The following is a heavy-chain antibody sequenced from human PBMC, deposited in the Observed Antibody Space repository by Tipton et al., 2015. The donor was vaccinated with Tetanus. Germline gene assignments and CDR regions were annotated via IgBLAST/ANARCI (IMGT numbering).Heavy chain of an antibody. J-gene: IGHJ4*02. CDR3: TRDSGSGYVGDF. CDR2: IYYSGST. Sequence: TLSLTCTVSGGSVSSGSYFWSWIRQPPGKGLQWIGYIYYSGSTYYNPSLKSRVTISVDTSKNQFSLKLSSVTAADTAVYYCTRDSGSGYVGDFWGQGTLVTVSS. D-gene: IGHD5-12*01. V-gene: IGHV4-31*03. CDR1: GGSVSSGSYF.